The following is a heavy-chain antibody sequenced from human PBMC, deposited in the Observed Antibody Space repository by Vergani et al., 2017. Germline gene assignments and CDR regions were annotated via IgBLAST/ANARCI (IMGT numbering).Heavy chain of an antibody. D-gene: IGHD3-22*01. CDR2: ISAYNGNT. V-gene: IGHV1-18*04. CDR3: ARDLFNKYYYDSSGSPAGYYFDY. J-gene: IGHJ4*02. CDR1: GYTFTSYG. Sequence: QVQLVQSGAEVKKPGASVKVSCKASGYTFTSYGISWVRQAPGQGLEWMGWISAYNGNTNYAQKLQGRVTMTTDTSTSTAYMELRSLRSDDTAVYYCARDLFNKYYYDSSGSPAGYYFDYWGQGTLVTVSS.